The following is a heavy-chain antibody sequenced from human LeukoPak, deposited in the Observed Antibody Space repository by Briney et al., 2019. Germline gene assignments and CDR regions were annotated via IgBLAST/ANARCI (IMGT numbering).Heavy chain of an antibody. V-gene: IGHV3-64D*06. CDR2: ISINGGST. Sequence: GGSLRLSCSASGTAFRTYAMHWVRRPPGKGLYYVSAISINGGSTYYADSVRGRFTISRDNSKNTLYLQMSSLRPDDTAVYYCVRTYDENPLGWFDPWGQGTLVTVSS. J-gene: IGHJ5*02. D-gene: IGHD5-12*01. CDR1: GTAFRTYA. CDR3: VRTYDENPLGWFDP.